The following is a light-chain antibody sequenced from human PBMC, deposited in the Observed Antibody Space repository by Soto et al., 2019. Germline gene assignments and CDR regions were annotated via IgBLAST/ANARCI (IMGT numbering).Light chain of an antibody. CDR3: QQRSNWPPSWT. CDR1: QSVSSY. J-gene: IGKJ1*01. Sequence: VLTQSPATLSLSPGERATLSCRASQSVSSYLAWYQQKPGQAPRLLIYDASNRATGIPARFSGSGSGTDFTLTISSLEPEDFAVYYCQQRSNWPPSWTFGQGTKVDIK. V-gene: IGKV3-11*01. CDR2: DAS.